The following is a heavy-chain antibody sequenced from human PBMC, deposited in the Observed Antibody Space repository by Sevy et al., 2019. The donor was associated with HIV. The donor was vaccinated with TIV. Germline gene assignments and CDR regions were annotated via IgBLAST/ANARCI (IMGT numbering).Heavy chain of an antibody. CDR3: AKGPLFSLPDSSGPFDY. D-gene: IGHD3-22*01. J-gene: IGHJ4*02. V-gene: IGHV3-9*01. CDR1: GFTFDDYA. Sequence: GGSLRLSCAASGFTFDDYAMHWVRQAPGKGLEWVSGISWNSGSIGYADSVKGRFTISRDNAKNSLYLQMNSLRVEDTALYYCAKGPLFSLPDSSGPFDYWGQGTLVTVSS. CDR2: ISWNSGSI.